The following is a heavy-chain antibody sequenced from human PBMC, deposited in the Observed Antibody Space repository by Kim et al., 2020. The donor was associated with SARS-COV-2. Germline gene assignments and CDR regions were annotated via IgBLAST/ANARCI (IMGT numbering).Heavy chain of an antibody. Sequence: SNPSLTSRVTISVDTSKNQFSLKLGSVTAADTAVYYCATGNSYGFSPPPTWGQGTLVTVSS. CDR3: ATGNSYGFSPPPT. V-gene: IGHV4-39*01. J-gene: IGHJ4*02. D-gene: IGHD5-18*01.